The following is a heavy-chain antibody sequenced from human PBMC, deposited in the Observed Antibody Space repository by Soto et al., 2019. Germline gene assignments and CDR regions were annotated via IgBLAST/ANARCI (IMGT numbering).Heavy chain of an antibody. D-gene: IGHD3-10*01. J-gene: IGHJ5*02. CDR2: IYYSGST. Sequence: SESQSLTCTVPGGYVKIGTYYWSWIWQPPGKGLEWIGYIYYSGSTNYNPSLKSRVTISVDTSKNQFSLKLSSVTAADTAVYYCARAPRSGTANWFDPWGQGTLVTVSS. CDR1: GGYVKIGTYY. V-gene: IGHV4-61*01. CDR3: ARAPRSGTANWFDP.